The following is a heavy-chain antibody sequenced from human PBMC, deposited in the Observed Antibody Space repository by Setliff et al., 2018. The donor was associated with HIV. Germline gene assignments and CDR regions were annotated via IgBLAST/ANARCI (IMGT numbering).Heavy chain of an antibody. CDR2: ISAYNGII. CDR1: GYTFTNYG. V-gene: IGHV1-18*01. D-gene: IGHD3-10*01. CDR3: ARTSTMVRGVIMDYYYYMDV. Sequence: GASVKVSCKASGYTFTNYGTTWVRQAPGQGLEWMGWISAYNGIINYAQNLQGRVTMTTDTSTRTAYMELRSLRSDDTAVYYCARTSTMVRGVIMDYYYYMDVWGKGSTVTVSS. J-gene: IGHJ6*03.